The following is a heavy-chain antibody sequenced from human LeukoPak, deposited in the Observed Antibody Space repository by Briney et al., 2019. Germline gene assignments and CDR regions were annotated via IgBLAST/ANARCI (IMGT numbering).Heavy chain of an antibody. J-gene: IGHJ4*02. V-gene: IGHV4-59*08. CDR1: GGSISSYY. CDR3: AKDHGRYRNNYFDY. Sequence: SETLSLTCTVSGGSISSYYWSWTRQPPGKGLEWIGYIYYSGSTNYNPSLKSRVTISVDTSKNQFSLKLSSVTAADTAVYYCAKDHGRYRNNYFDYWGQGNLVTVSS. CDR2: IYYSGST. D-gene: IGHD1-26*01.